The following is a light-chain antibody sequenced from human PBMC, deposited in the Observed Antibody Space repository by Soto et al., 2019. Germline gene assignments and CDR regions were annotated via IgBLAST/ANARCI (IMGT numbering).Light chain of an antibody. V-gene: IGKV1-33*01. CDR2: DAS. Sequence: HMTQSPSSLSASVGYRFTITCEASQDVRKYLSWYQQKARKAPELLIYDASNLETGVPSRFSGSGSGTEFTLTISSLQPDDFATYYCQQYNNFWTFGQGTKVDIK. CDR3: QQYNNFWT. J-gene: IGKJ1*01. CDR1: QDVRKY.